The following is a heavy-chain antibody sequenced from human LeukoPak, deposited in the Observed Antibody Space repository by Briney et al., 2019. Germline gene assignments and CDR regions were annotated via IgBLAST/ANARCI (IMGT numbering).Heavy chain of an antibody. Sequence: GGSLRLSCAASGFTFSSYAMSWVRQAPGKGLEWVSGISGSGRSTYYADSVKGRFTISRDNSKNTLYLQMNSLRVEDTAVYYCAKDRGGVVVRAFDYWGQGTLVTVSS. CDR2: ISGSGRST. CDR1: GFTFSSYA. J-gene: IGHJ4*02. D-gene: IGHD3-22*01. CDR3: AKDRGGVVVRAFDY. V-gene: IGHV3-23*01.